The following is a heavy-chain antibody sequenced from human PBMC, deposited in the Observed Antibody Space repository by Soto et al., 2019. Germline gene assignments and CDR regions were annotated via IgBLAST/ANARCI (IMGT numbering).Heavy chain of an antibody. CDR2: ISYDGSKK. CDR3: AKKVNSGSGSQYFDY. Sequence: GGSLRLSCAASGFTFSSYGMHWVRQAPGKGLEWVAVISYDGSKKYYADSVKGRFTISRDNSKNTLYLQMNSLRAEDTAIYYCAKKVNSGSGSQYFDYWGQGTLVTVSS. V-gene: IGHV3-30*18. J-gene: IGHJ4*02. D-gene: IGHD3-10*01. CDR1: GFTFSSYG.